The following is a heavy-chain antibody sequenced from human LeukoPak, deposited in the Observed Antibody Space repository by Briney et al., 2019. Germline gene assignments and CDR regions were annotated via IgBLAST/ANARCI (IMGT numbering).Heavy chain of an antibody. J-gene: IGHJ4*02. CDR1: GFTFNNYA. CDR3: ASGPRNGSGSYVFDY. CDR2: ISDSVSGGST. V-gene: IGHV3-23*01. D-gene: IGHD3-10*01. Sequence: PGGSLRLSCAASGFTFNNYAMTWVRQAPGKGLEWVSTISDSVSGGSTYYADSVKGRFTISRDNSKNTLYLQMNSLRAEDTAVYYCASGPRNGSGSYVFDYWGQGTLVTVSS.